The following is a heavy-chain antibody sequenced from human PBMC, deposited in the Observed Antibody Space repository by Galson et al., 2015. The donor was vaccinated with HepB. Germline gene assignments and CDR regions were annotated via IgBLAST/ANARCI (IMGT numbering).Heavy chain of an antibody. Sequence: SVKVYCKASGDTFSSYAISWVRQAPGQGLEWMGGVIPIFAKAKYALKFQGRVTITADKSTNTAFMELSSLRSEDTAVYYCASANDFWSGYRDAGTSRWFDSWGQGTLVTVSS. CDR2: VIPIFAKA. CDR3: ASANDFWSGYRDAGTSRWFDS. J-gene: IGHJ5*01. V-gene: IGHV1-69*06. CDR1: GDTFSSYA. D-gene: IGHD3-3*01.